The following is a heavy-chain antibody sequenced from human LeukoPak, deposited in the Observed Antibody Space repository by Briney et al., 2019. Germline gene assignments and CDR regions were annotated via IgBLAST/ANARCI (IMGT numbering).Heavy chain of an antibody. D-gene: IGHD3-9*01. CDR3: TRDLTISGPIGI. CDR1: GYTFTGYA. CDR2: IDPNSGGT. Sequence: ASVKVSCKASGYTFTGYAMHWVRQAPGQGLEWVGRIDPNSGGTNYAQDFQGRVTITGDTSINTAYMELSSLRSDDTAMYYCTRDLTISGPIGIWGQGTLVTVSA. J-gene: IGHJ4*02. V-gene: IGHV1-2*06.